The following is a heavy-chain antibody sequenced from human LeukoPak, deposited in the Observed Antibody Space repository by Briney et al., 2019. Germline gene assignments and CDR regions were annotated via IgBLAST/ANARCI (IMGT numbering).Heavy chain of an antibody. CDR3: ASGLEWELPRYLVGDAFDI. V-gene: IGHV3-33*08. CDR2: IWYDGSNK. J-gene: IGHJ3*02. D-gene: IGHD1-26*01. Sequence: PGGSLRLSCVASGFTFRSYAMNWVRQAPGKGLEWVAVIWYDGSNKYYADSVKGRFTISRDNSKNTLYLQMNSLRAEDTAVYYCASGLEWELPRYLVGDAFDIWGQGTMVTVSS. CDR1: GFTFRSYA.